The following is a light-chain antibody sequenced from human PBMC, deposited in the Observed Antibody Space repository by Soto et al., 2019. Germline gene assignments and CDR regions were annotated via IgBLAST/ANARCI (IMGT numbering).Light chain of an antibody. Sequence: EIVLTQSPGTLSFSPGQIDTLSCRARQSVSSSYLAWYQQKPGQAPRLLIYGASSRATGIPDRFSGSGSGTDFTLTISRLEPEVFAMYYCQQYGSSRTFGQGTKVESK. V-gene: IGKV3-20*01. CDR3: QQYGSSRT. CDR1: QSVSSSY. CDR2: GAS. J-gene: IGKJ1*01.